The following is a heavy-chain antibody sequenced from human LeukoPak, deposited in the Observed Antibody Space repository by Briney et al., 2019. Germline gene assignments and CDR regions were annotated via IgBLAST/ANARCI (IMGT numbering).Heavy chain of an antibody. J-gene: IGHJ1*01. CDR2: IKQDGSEK. CDR1: GFTFSDYW. D-gene: IGHD6-19*01. V-gene: IGHV3-7*02. CDR3: ARVSEDYSSGWYEEYFQY. Sequence: GGSLRLSCAASGFTFSDYWMNWVRQAPGKGLEWVANIKQDGSEKYHVGSVQGRFTISRDNSKNTLNLQMTSLRAEDTAVYYCARVSEDYSSGWYEEYFQYWGQGTLVIVSS.